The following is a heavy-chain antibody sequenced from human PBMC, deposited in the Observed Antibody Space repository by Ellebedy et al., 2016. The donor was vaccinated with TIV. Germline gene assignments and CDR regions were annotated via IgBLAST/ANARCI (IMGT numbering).Heavy chain of an antibody. CDR2: ISAYNGNT. D-gene: IGHD3-10*01. Sequence: AASVKVTCKASGYTFTSYGISWVRQAPGQGLEWMGWISAYNGNTNYAQKLQGRVTMTTDTSTSTAYMELRSLRSDDTAVYYCARELGWGITMVRGVIKLDYWGQGTLVTVSS. J-gene: IGHJ4*02. CDR3: ARELGWGITMVRGVIKLDY. CDR1: GYTFTSYG. V-gene: IGHV1-18*01.